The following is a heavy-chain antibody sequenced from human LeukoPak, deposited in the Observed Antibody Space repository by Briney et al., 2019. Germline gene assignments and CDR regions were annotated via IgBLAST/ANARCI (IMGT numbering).Heavy chain of an antibody. D-gene: IGHD3-10*01. CDR1: GYSISSAYY. CDR3: ARAGSPGSPAEFDY. Sequence: SETLTLTCTVSGYSISSAYYWGWIRQSPGKGLEWIGSIYHSGSTYWNPSLKSRVTISIDTSKNQFSLKVTSVTAADTAVYYCARAGSPGSPAEFDYWGQGTLVTVSS. V-gene: IGHV4-38-2*02. CDR2: IYHSGST. J-gene: IGHJ4*02.